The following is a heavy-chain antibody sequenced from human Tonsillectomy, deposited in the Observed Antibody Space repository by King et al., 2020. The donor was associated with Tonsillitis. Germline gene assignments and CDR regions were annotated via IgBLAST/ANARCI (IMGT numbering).Heavy chain of an antibody. CDR3: VRGTTSYYDFWGGYYNAFDI. D-gene: IGHD3-3*01. CDR1: GFTSSSYS. J-gene: IGHJ3*02. Sequence: VQLVESGGGLVKPGESLRLSCAASGFTSSSYSMNWVRQAPGKGLEWVSSISSSSSYIYYADSVKGRFTISRDNAKNSLYLQMNSLRAVDTAVYYCVRGTTSYYDFWGGYYNAFDIWGQGTMVTVSS. CDR2: ISSSSSYI. V-gene: IGHV3-21*01.